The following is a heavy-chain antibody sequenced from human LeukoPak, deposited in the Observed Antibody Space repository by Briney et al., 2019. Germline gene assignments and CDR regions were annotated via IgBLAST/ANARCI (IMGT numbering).Heavy chain of an antibody. CDR2: INHSGST. J-gene: IGHJ6*03. Sequence: PSETLSLTCAVYGGSFSGYYWSWIRQPPGKGLEWIGEINHSGSTNYNPSLKSRVTISVDTSKNQFSLKLSSVTAADTAVYYCARRLTGYCSSTSCYGVASYYYYYMDVWGKGTTVTVSS. D-gene: IGHD2-2*01. V-gene: IGHV4-34*01. CDR1: GGSFSGYY. CDR3: ARRLTGYCSSTSCYGVASYYYYYMDV.